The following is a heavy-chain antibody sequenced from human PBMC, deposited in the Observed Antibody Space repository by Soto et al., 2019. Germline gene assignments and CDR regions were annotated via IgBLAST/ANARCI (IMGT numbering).Heavy chain of an antibody. CDR3: AKEASVPSLGEFWYFDL. J-gene: IGHJ2*01. CDR1: GFSFSNYG. D-gene: IGHD3-10*01. CDR2: VSADGQTT. V-gene: IGHV3-23*01. Sequence: EVHLLESGGGLVQPGGSLRLSCAASGFSFSNYGMTWVRQAPGKGLEWVSSVSADGQTTYYAESVRGRFTISRDSSKGTLYLQMDSLRADYTAVHYCAKEASVPSLGEFWYFDLWGRGTHVTVSS.